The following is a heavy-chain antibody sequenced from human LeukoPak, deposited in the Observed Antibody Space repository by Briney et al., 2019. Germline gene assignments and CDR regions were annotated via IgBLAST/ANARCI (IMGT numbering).Heavy chain of an antibody. J-gene: IGHJ6*03. CDR3: AKDRGGLELPLFYMDV. V-gene: IGHV3-30*02. Sequence: PGGSLRLSCAASGFTFSSYGMHWVRQAPGKGLEWVAFIRYDGSNKYYADSVKGRFTISRDNSENTLYLQMNSLRAEDTAVYYCAKDRGGLELPLFYMDVWGKGTTVTVTS. CDR1: GFTFSSYG. CDR2: IRYDGSNK. D-gene: IGHD1-7*01.